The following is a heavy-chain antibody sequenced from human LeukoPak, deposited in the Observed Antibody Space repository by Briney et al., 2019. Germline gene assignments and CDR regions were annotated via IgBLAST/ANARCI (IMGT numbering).Heavy chain of an antibody. CDR1: GYTFTSYD. V-gene: IGHV1-8*01. CDR2: MNPNSGNT. D-gene: IGHD6-19*01. CDR3: AISSSSGWYRNYYYYGMDV. J-gene: IGHJ6*02. Sequence: ASVKVSCKASGYTFTSYDINWVREATGHRLEWRGWMNPNSGNTGYTQKFQGRVTMTRNTSISTAYMELSSLRSEDTAVYYCAISSSSGWYRNYYYYGMDVWGQGTTVTVSS.